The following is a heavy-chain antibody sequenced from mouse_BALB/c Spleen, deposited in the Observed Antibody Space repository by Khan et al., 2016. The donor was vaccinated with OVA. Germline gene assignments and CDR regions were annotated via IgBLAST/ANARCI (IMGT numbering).Heavy chain of an antibody. CDR2: ISYSGST. J-gene: IGHJ4*01. CDR3: ANEVGRYYALDY. CDR1: GYSITSDYA. V-gene: IGHV3-2*02. Sequence: EVQLQESGPGLVKPSQSLSLTCTVTGYSITSDYAWNWIRQLPGNKLEWMGYISYSGSTTYNPSLKSRISITRDTSKDQFFLQLKSVTSEDTATYYCANEVGRYYALDYWGQGTSVTVSS. D-gene: IGHD1-3*01.